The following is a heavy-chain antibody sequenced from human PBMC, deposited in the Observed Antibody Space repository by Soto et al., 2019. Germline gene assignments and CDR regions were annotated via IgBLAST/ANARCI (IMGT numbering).Heavy chain of an antibody. CDR1: GYSFTSYW. J-gene: IGHJ6*02. Sequence: RGESLKISCKGSGYSFTSYWISWVRQMPGKGLEWMGRIDPSDSYTNYSPSFQGHVTISADKSISTAYLQWSSLKASDTAMYYCARLLYYDILTGYYRSSFDYGMDVWGQGTTVTVSS. D-gene: IGHD3-9*01. V-gene: IGHV5-10-1*01. CDR2: IDPSDSYT. CDR3: ARLLYYDILTGYYRSSFDYGMDV.